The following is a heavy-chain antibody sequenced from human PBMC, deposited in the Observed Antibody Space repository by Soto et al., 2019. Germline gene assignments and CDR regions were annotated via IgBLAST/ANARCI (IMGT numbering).Heavy chain of an antibody. V-gene: IGHV4-59*01. D-gene: IGHD6-19*01. J-gene: IGHJ4*02. Sequence: SETLSLTCTVSGGSISSYYWSWIRQPQGKVLEWIGYIYYSGSTNYNPSLKSRVTISVDTSKNQFSLKLSSVTAADTAVYYCASGSKQWLVRGGEYYFDYWGQGTLVTVSS. CDR1: GGSISSYY. CDR2: IYYSGST. CDR3: ASGSKQWLVRGGEYYFDY.